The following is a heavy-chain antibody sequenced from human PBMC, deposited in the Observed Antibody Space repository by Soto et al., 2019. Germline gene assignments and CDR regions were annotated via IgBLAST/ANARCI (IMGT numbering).Heavy chain of an antibody. CDR3: ARDRGCSGGICYRDLGY. J-gene: IGHJ4*02. V-gene: IGHV3-48*01. CDR1: GFTFSTYS. D-gene: IGHD2-15*01. Sequence: EVQLVESGGGLVQPGGSLRLSCAASGFTFSTYSMSWVRQAPGKGLEWVSYISSISNNIYYADSVKGRFTISRDNAKNSLYLHMNSRSAEDTAVYYCARDRGCSGGICYRDLGYWGQGTLVTVSS. CDR2: ISSISNNI.